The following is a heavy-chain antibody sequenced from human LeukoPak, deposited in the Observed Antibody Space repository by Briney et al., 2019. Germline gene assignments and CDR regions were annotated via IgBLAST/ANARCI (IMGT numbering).Heavy chain of an antibody. CDR2: ISAYNGNT. Sequence: ASVKVSCKASGGTFTSYFMHWVRQAPGQGLEWMGWISAYNGNTNYAQKLQGRVTMTTDTSTSTAYMELRSLRSDDTAVYYCARVSRQFLNWLSPDYWGQGTLVTVSS. J-gene: IGHJ4*02. D-gene: IGHD3-3*01. CDR3: ARVSRQFLNWLSPDY. V-gene: IGHV1-18*04. CDR1: GGTFTSYF.